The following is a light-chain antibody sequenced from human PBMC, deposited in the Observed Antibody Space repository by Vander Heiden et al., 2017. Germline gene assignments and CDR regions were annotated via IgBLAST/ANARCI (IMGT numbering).Light chain of an antibody. Sequence: QSALTQPASVSGSPGQSITISCTGTSSDVGSYNLVPWYQQHPGKAPKLMIYEVTKRPSGVFNRFSGSKSGNTASLTISGLQAEDEADYYCCSYAGSSTYVFGTGTKVTVL. CDR1: SSDVGSYNL. CDR2: EVT. CDR3: CSYAGSSTYV. V-gene: IGLV2-23*02. J-gene: IGLJ1*01.